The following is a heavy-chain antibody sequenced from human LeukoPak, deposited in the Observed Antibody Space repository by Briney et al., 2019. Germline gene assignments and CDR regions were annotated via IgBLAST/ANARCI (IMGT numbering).Heavy chain of an antibody. Sequence: ESSETLSLTCTVSGGSISSGGYYWSWIRQHPGKGLEWIGYIYYSGSTYYNPSLKSRVTISVDTSKNQFSLKLSSVTAADTAVYYCARDQDGSGWWHYWGQGTLVTVSS. CDR1: GGSISSGGYY. D-gene: IGHD6-19*01. CDR3: ARDQDGSGWWHY. V-gene: IGHV4-31*03. J-gene: IGHJ4*02. CDR2: IYYSGST.